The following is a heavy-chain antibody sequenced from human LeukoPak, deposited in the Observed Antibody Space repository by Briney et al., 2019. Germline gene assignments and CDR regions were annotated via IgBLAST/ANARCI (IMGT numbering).Heavy chain of an antibody. CDR1: GGSISHYF. Sequence: PSETLSLTCTVSGGSISHYFWSWLRQPPGQGLEWVGYVYYRGNTIYSPSLRSRVTISVDSSKNEFSLKMTSVTAADTAVYYCARHADIAAYREGMDVWGKGTTVTVSS. V-gene: IGHV4-59*01. CDR2: VYYRGNT. CDR3: ARHADIAAYREGMDV. D-gene: IGHD2-15*01. J-gene: IGHJ6*04.